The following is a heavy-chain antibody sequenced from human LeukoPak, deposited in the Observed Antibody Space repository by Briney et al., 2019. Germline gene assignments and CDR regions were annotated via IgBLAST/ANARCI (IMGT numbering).Heavy chain of an antibody. D-gene: IGHD2-2*01. J-gene: IGHJ4*02. V-gene: IGHV1-8*01. Sequence: ASVTVSCKASGYTFTSYDINWVRQATGQGLEWMGWMNPNSGNTGYAQKFQGRVTMTRNTSISTAYMELSSLRSEDTAVYYCARVYCSSTSCYDILSYWGQGTLVTVSS. CDR2: MNPNSGNT. CDR1: GYTFTSYD. CDR3: ARVYCSSTSCYDILSY.